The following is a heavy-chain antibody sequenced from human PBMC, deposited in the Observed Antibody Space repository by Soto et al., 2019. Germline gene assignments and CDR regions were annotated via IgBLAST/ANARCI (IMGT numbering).Heavy chain of an antibody. Sequence: QVQLQESGPGLVKPSETLSLTCTVSGGSVSSGSYYWSWIRQPPGKGLEWIGYICYSGSTNYNPSLKSRVTISVDTSKNQFSLKLSSVTAADTAVYYCAREVAVAAMWYAFDIWGQGTMVTLSS. J-gene: IGHJ3*02. CDR2: ICYSGST. CDR1: GGSVSSGSYY. V-gene: IGHV4-61*01. CDR3: AREVAVAAMWYAFDI. D-gene: IGHD2-15*01.